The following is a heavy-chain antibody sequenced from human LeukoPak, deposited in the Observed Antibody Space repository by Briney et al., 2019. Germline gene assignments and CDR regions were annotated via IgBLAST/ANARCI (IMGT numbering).Heavy chain of an antibody. J-gene: IGHJ4*02. Sequence: PGGSLRLSCAASGFTFSSYGMHWVRQAPGKGLEWVAVISYDGSNQYYVDSVKGRFTISRDNSKNTLYLQMNSLRAEDTAVYYCAKENLRYSSSWYYFDYWGQGTLVTVSS. CDR3: AKENLRYSSSWYYFDY. CDR1: GFTFSSYG. CDR2: ISYDGSNQ. D-gene: IGHD6-13*01. V-gene: IGHV3-30*18.